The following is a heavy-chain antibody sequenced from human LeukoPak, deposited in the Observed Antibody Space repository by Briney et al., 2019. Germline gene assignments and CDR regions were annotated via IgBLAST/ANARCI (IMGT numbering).Heavy chain of an antibody. CDR1: GFTFSSYW. CDR3: ARDGYYYDSSGLSHFDY. V-gene: IGHV3-7*01. CDR2: IKQDGSEK. Sequence: AGPLRLSCAASGFTFSSYWMSWVRQAPRKGLDWVANIKQDGSEKYYVDSVKCRFTISRDNAKNSLYLQMNSLSAEDTAVYYCARDGYYYDSSGLSHFDYWGQGTLVTVSS. D-gene: IGHD3-22*01. J-gene: IGHJ4*02.